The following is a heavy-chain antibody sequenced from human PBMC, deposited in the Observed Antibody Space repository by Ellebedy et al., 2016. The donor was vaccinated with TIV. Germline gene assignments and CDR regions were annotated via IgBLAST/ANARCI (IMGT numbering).Heavy chain of an antibody. Sequence: SETLSLTCAVSGGSISSGGYSWSWIRQPPGKGLEWIGYIYHSGSTYYNPSLKSRVTISVDRSKNQFSLKLSSVTAADTAVYYCARAEGMGRNFDYWGQGTLVTVSS. J-gene: IGHJ4*02. V-gene: IGHV4-30-2*01. CDR2: IYHSGST. D-gene: IGHD2-8*01. CDR1: GGSISSGGYS. CDR3: ARAEGMGRNFDY.